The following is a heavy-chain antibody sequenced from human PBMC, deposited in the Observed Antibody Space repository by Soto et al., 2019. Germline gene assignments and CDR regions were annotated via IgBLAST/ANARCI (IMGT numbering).Heavy chain of an antibody. J-gene: IGHJ5*02. CDR1: GFTFSSYS. CDR2: ISTGSDYV. CDR3: ARDSRIVARPAMGSVGFDP. D-gene: IGHD2-2*01. V-gene: IGHV3-21*01. Sequence: GGSLRLSCATSGFTFSSYSMNWVRQAPGKDLEWISSISTGSDYVYYADSVEGRFTISRDNAKSSLYLQMNSLRAEDTAVYYCARDSRIVARPAMGSVGFDPWGQGTLVTVSS.